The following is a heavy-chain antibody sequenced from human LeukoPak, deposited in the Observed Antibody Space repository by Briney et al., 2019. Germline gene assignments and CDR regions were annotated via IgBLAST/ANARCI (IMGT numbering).Heavy chain of an antibody. CDR1: GFTVSSNY. Sequence: GGSLRLSCAASGFTVSSNYMSWVRQAPGKGLEWVSVIYSGGSTYYADSVKGRFTISRDNSKNTLYLQMNSLRAEDTAVYYCARDRQVDTAGGDAFDIWGQGTMVTVSS. CDR2: IYSGGST. D-gene: IGHD5-18*01. CDR3: ARDRQVDTAGGDAFDI. V-gene: IGHV3-66*01. J-gene: IGHJ3*02.